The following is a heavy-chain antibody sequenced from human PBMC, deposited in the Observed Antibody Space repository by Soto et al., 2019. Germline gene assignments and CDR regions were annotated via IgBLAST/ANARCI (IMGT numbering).Heavy chain of an antibody. CDR1: GFTFSSYS. CDR2: ISSSSSYI. D-gene: IGHD3-3*01. V-gene: IGHV3-21*01. Sequence: GGSLRLSCAASGFTFSSYSINWVRQAPGKGLEWVSSISSSSSYIYYADSVKGRFTISRDNAKNSLYLQMNSLRAEDTAVYYCARDSETRTIFGVVILSFDYWGQGTLVTVSS. J-gene: IGHJ4*02. CDR3: ARDSETRTIFGVVILSFDY.